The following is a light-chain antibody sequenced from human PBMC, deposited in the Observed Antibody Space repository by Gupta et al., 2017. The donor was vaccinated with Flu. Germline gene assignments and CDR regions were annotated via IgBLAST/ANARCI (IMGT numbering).Light chain of an antibody. Sequence: DIQMTQSPSSLSASVGDRVTITCQASQDIRRFLNWYQVKPGNAPKLLIFDASNLETGVPSRLSGSGFGTHFTFTISSLQPEDVATYYCQQYDNLPVTFGGGTKVEIK. CDR3: QQYDNLPVT. CDR2: DAS. CDR1: QDIRRF. V-gene: IGKV1-33*01. J-gene: IGKJ4*01.